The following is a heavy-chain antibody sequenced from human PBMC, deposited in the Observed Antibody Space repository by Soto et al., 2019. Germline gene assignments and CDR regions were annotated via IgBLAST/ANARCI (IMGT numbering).Heavy chain of an antibody. J-gene: IGHJ4*02. Sequence: QLQLQESGSGLVKPSQTLSLTCAVSGGSISSGGFSWSWFRKPPGKGLEWIGYIYHIGSTYYNPSLKSRVTISVDTSKNQFSLKLSSVTAADTAVYYCAIGLGTTLHYWGQGTLVTVSS. D-gene: IGHD3-16*01. CDR2: IYHIGST. CDR3: AIGLGTTLHY. V-gene: IGHV4-30-2*01. CDR1: GGSISSGGFS.